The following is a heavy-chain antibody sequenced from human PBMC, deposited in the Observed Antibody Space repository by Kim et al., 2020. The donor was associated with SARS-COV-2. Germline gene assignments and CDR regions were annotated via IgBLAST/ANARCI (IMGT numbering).Heavy chain of an antibody. CDR3: AREDPFTMLRGFDL. CDR1: GFPFSKYW. D-gene: IGHD3-10*01. CDR2: VNSDDSST. Sequence: GGSLRLSCAASGFPFSKYWMHWVRQAPGRGLEWVARVNSDDSSTNYADSVKGRFTISRDNVENTLFLQMNSLRAEDTALYYCAREDPFTMLRGFDLWGRG. V-gene: IGHV3-74*01. J-gene: IGHJ4*02.